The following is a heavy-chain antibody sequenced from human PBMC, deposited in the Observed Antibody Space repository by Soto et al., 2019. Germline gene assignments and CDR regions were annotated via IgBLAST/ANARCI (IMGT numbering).Heavy chain of an antibody. V-gene: IGHV4-59*01. D-gene: IGHD3-22*01. J-gene: IGHJ4*02. CDR1: GGSISSYY. CDR3: ARGSMIVASSLEY. CDR2: IYYSGST. Sequence: PSETLSLTCTVSGGSISSYYWSWIRQPPGKGLEWIGYIYYSGSTNYNPSLKSRVTISVDTSKNQFSLKLSSVTAADTAVYYCARGSMIVASSLEYWGQGTLVTVS.